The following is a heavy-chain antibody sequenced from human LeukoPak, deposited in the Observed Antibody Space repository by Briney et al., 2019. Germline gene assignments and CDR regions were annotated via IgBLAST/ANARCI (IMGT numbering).Heavy chain of an antibody. Sequence: GASVKVSCKASGYTFTSYGISWVRQAPGQGLEWMGWISAYNGNTNYAQKLQGRVTMTTDTSTSTAYMELRSLRSDDTAVYYCARGPGIAVAGYYFDYWGQGTLVTVSS. CDR3: ARGPGIAVAGYYFDY. V-gene: IGHV1-18*01. CDR1: GYTFTSYG. J-gene: IGHJ4*02. CDR2: ISAYNGNT. D-gene: IGHD6-19*01.